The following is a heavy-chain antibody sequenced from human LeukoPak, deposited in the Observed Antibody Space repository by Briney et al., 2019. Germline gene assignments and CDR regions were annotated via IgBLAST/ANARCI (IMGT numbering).Heavy chain of an antibody. D-gene: IGHD6-13*01. V-gene: IGHV4-34*01. CDR2: INHSGST. CDR1: GGSFSGYY. J-gene: IGHJ5*02. CDR3: ARVKKAAAFNWFDP. Sequence: SETLSLTCAVYGGSFSGYYWSWTRQPPGKGLEWIGEINHSGSTNYNPSLKSRATISVDTSKNQFSLKLSSVTAADTAVYYCARVKKAAAFNWFDPWGQGTLVTVSS.